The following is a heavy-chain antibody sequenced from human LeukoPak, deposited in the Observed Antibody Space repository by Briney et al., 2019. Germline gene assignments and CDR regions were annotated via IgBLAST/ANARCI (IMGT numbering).Heavy chain of an antibody. J-gene: IGHJ4*02. CDR1: GGSISNFY. V-gene: IGHV4-59*01. CDR2: IYYSGST. Sequence: SETLSLTCTVSGGSISNFYWSWIRQPPGKGLEWIGYIYYSGSTNYNPSFKSRVTISVDTSKNQFSLKLSSVTAADTAVYYCARGGDSSSWFNHDCWGQGTLVTVSS. D-gene: IGHD6-13*01. CDR3: ARGGDSSSWFNHDC.